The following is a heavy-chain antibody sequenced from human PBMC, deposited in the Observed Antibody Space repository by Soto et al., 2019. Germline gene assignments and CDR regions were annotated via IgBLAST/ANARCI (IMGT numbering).Heavy chain of an antibody. CDR1: CGSIISSSYY. J-gene: IGHJ6*02. CDR3: GGSGYSYGYTLYYGMDV. D-gene: IGHD5-18*01. Sequence: SETLSLTCTASCGSIISSSYYWGLIRQPPGKGLEWIGSIYYSGSTYYNPSLKSRVTISVDTSKNQFSLKLSSVTAADTAVYYCGGSGYSYGYTLYYGMDVWGQGTTVTVSS. CDR2: IYYSGST. V-gene: IGHV4-39*01.